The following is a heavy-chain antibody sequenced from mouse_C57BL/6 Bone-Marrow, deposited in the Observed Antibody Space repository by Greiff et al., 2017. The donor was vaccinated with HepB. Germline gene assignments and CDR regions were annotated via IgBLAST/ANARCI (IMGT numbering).Heavy chain of an antibody. CDR2: IYPRSGNT. V-gene: IGHV1-81*01. CDR3: ARRLGRYAMDY. J-gene: IGHJ4*01. D-gene: IGHD4-1*01. CDR1: GYTFTSYG. Sequence: QVQLKESGAELARPGASVKLSCKASGYTFTSYGISWVKQRTGQGLEWIGEIYPRSGNTYYNEKFKGKATLTADKSSSTAYMELRSLTSEDSAVYFCARRLGRYAMDYWGQGTSVTVSS.